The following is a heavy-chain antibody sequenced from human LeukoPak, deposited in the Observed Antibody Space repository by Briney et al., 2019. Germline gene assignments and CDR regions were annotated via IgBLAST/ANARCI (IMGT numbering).Heavy chain of an antibody. CDR2: ISNSGGDI. J-gene: IGHJ4*02. V-gene: IGHV3-48*03. CDR1: GFTFSSHE. D-gene: IGHD4-17*01. Sequence: GGSLRLSCAASGFTFSSHEMNWVRQAPGKGLEWLSYISNSGGDINYADSVKGRFTISRDNAKNSLYLQMNSLRVEDTAVYYCAWTLTTTYSWGQGTLVTVSS. CDR3: AWTLTTTYS.